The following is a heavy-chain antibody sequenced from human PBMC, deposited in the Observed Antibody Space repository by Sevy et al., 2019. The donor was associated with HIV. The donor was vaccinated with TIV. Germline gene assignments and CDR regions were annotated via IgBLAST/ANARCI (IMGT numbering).Heavy chain of an antibody. J-gene: IGHJ3*02. V-gene: IGHV4-4*07. CDR2: IYSSGST. Sequence: SETLSLTCTVSGGSISSYYWSWIRQPAGKGLEWIGHIYSSGSTNYNPSLKSRVTMSVDTSNNQFSLKLSSVTAADTAVYYCARDLPYNGAFNIWGQGTMVTVSS. CDR3: ARDLPYNGAFNI. CDR1: GGSISSYY. D-gene: IGHD2-8*01.